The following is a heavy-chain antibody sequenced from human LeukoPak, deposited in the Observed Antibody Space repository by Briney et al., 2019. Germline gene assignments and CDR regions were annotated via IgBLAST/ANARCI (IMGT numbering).Heavy chain of an antibody. CDR3: ARPHTGFDS. Sequence: PGGSLRLSCTASGFTFSSYWMHWVRQAPGKGLVWVSRINSDGSTTTYADSVKGRFAISRDNAKNTLYLQMNSLRVEDTAVYYCARPHTGFDSWGQGTLVTVSS. CDR1: GFTFSSYW. V-gene: IGHV3-74*01. CDR2: INSDGSTT. J-gene: IGHJ4*02.